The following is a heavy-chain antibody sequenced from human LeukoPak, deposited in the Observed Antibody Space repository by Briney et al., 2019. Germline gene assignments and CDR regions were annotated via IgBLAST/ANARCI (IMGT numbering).Heavy chain of an antibody. J-gene: IGHJ3*02. V-gene: IGHV4-59*01. CDR2: IYYSGTT. CDR3: ARVLTYSSSSVSAFDI. Sequence: KTSETLSLTCTVSGGSISSYYWSWIRQPPGKGLEWIGYIYYSGTTNYNPSLKSRVTISVDTSKNQFSLKLSSVTAADTAVYYCARVLTYSSSSVSAFDIWGQGTMVTVSS. D-gene: IGHD6-13*01. CDR1: GGSISSYY.